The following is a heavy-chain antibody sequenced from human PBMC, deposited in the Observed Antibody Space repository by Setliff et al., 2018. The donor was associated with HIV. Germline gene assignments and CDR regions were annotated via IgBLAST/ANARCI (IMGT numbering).Heavy chain of an antibody. Sequence: GASVKVSCKASGGIFRREAISWVRQAPGRGLEWMGWINPNSGGTNLAQKFQGRVTLTRDTSINAVYLEVSRLGSDDRALYYCATSPIAVPPYYFETWGQGTLVTVSS. V-gene: IGHV1-2*02. CDR3: ATSPIAVPPYYFET. D-gene: IGHD6-19*01. CDR1: GGIFRREA. CDR2: INPNSGGT. J-gene: IGHJ4*02.